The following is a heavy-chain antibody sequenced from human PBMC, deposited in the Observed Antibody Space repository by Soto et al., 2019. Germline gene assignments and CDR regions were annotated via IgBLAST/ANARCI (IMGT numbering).Heavy chain of an antibody. D-gene: IGHD3-9*01. CDR1: GFTFSDYY. Sequence: GGSLRLSCAASGFTFSDYYMSWIRQAPGKGLEWVSYISSSGSTIYYADSVKGRFTISRDNAKNSLYLQMNSRRAEDTAAYYCAREHRDILTGYYYMDVWGKGTTVTVSS. CDR3: AREHRDILTGYYYMDV. CDR2: ISSSGSTI. J-gene: IGHJ6*03. V-gene: IGHV3-11*01.